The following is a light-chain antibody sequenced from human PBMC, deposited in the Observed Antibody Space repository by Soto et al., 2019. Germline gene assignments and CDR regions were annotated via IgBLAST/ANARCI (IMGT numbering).Light chain of an antibody. CDR3: QQYNSYTYT. J-gene: IGKJ2*01. Sequence: EVVMTQSPATLSVSPGEGVTLSCRANQGIGDTLAWYQHKPGQTPRLLIYDTSTRATGVPARFSGSRSGPEFTLTISSLQPDDFATYYCQQYNSYTYTFGQGTKLEIK. CDR1: QGIGDT. V-gene: IGKV3-15*01. CDR2: DTS.